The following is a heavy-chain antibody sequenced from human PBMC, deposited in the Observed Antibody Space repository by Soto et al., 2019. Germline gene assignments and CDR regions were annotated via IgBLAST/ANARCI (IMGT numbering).Heavy chain of an antibody. CDR1: GYTFTSYY. CDR2: INPSGGST. D-gene: IGHD3-3*01. V-gene: IGHV1-46*01. J-gene: IGHJ4*02. Sequence: VASVKVSCKASGYTFTSYYMHWVRQAPGQGLEWMGIINPSGGSTSYAQKFQGRVTMTRDTSTSTVYMELSSLRSEDTAVYYCARDSYYDFWSGYPPAYWGQGTRVTVSS. CDR3: ARDSYYDFWSGYPPAY.